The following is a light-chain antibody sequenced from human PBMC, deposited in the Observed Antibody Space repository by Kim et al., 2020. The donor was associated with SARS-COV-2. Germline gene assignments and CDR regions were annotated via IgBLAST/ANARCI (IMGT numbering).Light chain of an antibody. V-gene: IGLV3-1*01. CDR1: KLGDKY. CDR2: QDS. J-gene: IGLJ1*01. Sequence: SYELTQPPSVSVSPGQTASITCSGDKLGDKYACWYQQKPGQSPVLVIYQDSKRPSGIPERFSGSNSGNTATLTISGTQAMDEADYYCQAWVADAVFG. CDR3: QAWVADAV.